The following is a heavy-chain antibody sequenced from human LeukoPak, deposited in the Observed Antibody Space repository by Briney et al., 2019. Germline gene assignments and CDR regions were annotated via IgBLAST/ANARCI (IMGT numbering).Heavy chain of an antibody. CDR3: ARDVYYYDSGGFYS. CDR2: ISDGGSNK. D-gene: IGHD3-22*01. V-gene: IGHV3-30*01. Sequence: PGRSQRLSCAASGFTFSTYAMHWVRQAPGKGLEWVALISDGGSNKYYADSVKGRFTISRDNSKNTLYLQMNSLGAEDTAVYYCARDVYYYDSGGFYSWGPGTLVTVSS. CDR1: GFTFSTYA. J-gene: IGHJ4*02.